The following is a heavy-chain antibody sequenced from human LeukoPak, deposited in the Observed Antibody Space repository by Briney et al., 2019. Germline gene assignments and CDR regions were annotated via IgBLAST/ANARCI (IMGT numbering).Heavy chain of an antibody. Sequence: SETLSLTCTVSGGSISSGDYYWSWIRQPPGKGLEWIGYIYYSGSTYYNPSLKSRVTISVDTSKNQFSLKLSSVTAADTAVYYCARTSPDFNWNYLFDYWGQGTLVTVSS. CDR2: IYYSGST. CDR3: ARTSPDFNWNYLFDY. J-gene: IGHJ4*02. CDR1: GGSISSGDYY. D-gene: IGHD1-7*01. V-gene: IGHV4-30-4*08.